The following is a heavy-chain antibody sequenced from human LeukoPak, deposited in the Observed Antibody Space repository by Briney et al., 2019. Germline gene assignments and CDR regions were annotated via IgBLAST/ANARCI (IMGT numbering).Heavy chain of an antibody. CDR2: ISYDGSNK. Sequence: GRSLRLSCAASGFTFSSYAMHWVRQAPGKGLEWVAVISYDGSNKYYADSVKGRFTISRDNSKNTLYLQMNSLRAEDTAVYYCASGSRHNQANDYWGQGTLVTVSS. D-gene: IGHD1-26*01. CDR1: GFTFSSYA. J-gene: IGHJ4*02. V-gene: IGHV3-30*04. CDR3: ASGSRHNQANDY.